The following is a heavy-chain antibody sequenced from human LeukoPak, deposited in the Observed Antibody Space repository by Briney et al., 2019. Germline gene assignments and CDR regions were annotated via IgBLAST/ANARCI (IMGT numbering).Heavy chain of an antibody. CDR1: GYTFTRYG. D-gene: IGHD2-15*01. J-gene: IGHJ4*02. CDR2: ISGYNGNI. CDR3: ARDCSGGSCYDGVDY. Sequence: ASVKVSCKASGYTFTRYGISRVRQAPGQGLEWMGWISGYNGNIKYAQKFQGRVTMTTDTSTSTAYMELRSLRSDDTAVYYCARDCSGGSCYDGVDYWGQGTLVTVSS. V-gene: IGHV1-18*01.